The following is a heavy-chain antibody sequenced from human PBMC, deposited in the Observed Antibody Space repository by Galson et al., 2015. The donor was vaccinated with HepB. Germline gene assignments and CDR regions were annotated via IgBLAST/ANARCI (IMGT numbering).Heavy chain of an antibody. D-gene: IGHD1-26*01. V-gene: IGHV1-69*13. Sequence: SVKVSCKASGGTFSSYAISWVRQAPGQGLEWMGGIVPIFGTANYAQKFQGRVTITADESTSTAYMELSSLRSEDTAVYYCARVGLGATATASYSDHSGPGTLVTVSS. CDR3: ARVGLGATATASYSDH. CDR2: IVPIFGTA. CDR1: GGTFSSYA. J-gene: IGHJ4*02.